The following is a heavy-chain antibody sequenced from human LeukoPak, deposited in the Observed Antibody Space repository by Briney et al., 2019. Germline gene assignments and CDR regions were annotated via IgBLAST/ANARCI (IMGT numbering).Heavy chain of an antibody. V-gene: IGHV3-11*04. J-gene: IGHJ3*01. CDR1: GFSFSDYY. CDR2: ISSSGSTK. CDR3: VRDPNWDNDRSKDAFDL. D-gene: IGHD1/OR15-1a*01. Sequence: GGSLRLSCAASGFSFSDYYMSWIRQAPGKGLEWVSYISSSGSTKYYADSVKGRFTISRDNTKNSMYLQMNSLRAEDTAVYDGVRDPNWDNDRSKDAFDLWGQGTMVTVSS.